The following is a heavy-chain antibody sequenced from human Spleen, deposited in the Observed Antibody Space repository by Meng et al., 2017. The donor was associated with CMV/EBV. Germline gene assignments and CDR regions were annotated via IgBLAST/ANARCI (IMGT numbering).Heavy chain of an antibody. V-gene: IGHV7-4-1*02. CDR3: ARGVYHDRSGYYLRTIDY. J-gene: IGHJ4*02. Sequence: TFSTYAMNWVRQAPGQGLGWRGWINTDTRNPIYAQGFTGRLVFSLETSVSTAHLEISSLKAEDTAVYYCARGVYHDRSGYYLRTIDYWGQGTLVTVSS. CDR1: TFSTYA. CDR2: INTDTRNP. D-gene: IGHD3-22*01.